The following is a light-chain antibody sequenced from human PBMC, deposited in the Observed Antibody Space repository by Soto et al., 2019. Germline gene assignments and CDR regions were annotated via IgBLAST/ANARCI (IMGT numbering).Light chain of an antibody. CDR2: GAS. CDR1: QSVSSSF. Sequence: EIVLTQSPGTLSLSPGERATLSYRASQSVSSSFLAWYQQKPGQAPRLLIYGASSRATGIPDRFSGSGSGTDFTLTISGLEPEDFAMYYCQQYDSSPWTFGQGTKVEIK. J-gene: IGKJ1*01. CDR3: QQYDSSPWT. V-gene: IGKV3-20*01.